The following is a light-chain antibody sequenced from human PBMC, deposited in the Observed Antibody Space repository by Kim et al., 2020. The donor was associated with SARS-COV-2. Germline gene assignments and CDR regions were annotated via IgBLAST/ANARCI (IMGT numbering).Light chain of an antibody. CDR3: QQYDSLSS. J-gene: IGKJ2*01. CDR1: QSIRSW. CDR2: EAS. Sequence: DIHMTQSPSTLSVSAGDSVTIACRASQSIRSWLAWYQQKPGKAPKLLIHEASILEDGVPSRFSGSGYGTDFTLTISGLQPDDSATYYCQQYDSLSSFGQGTKLEIK. V-gene: IGKV1-5*01.